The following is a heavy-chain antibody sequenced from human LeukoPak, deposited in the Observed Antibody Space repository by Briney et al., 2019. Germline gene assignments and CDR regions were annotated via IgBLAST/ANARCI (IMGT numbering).Heavy chain of an antibody. CDR2: VYYSGST. J-gene: IGHJ6*04. V-gene: IGHV4-61*01. CDR1: GGFVSSGNHY. D-gene: IGHD2-2*01. CDR3: ARDRIIVAAANRYYYYGMDV. Sequence: SETLSLTCTVSGGFVSSGNHYWSWIRQPPGKGLEWIGYVYYSGSTEYNPSLKSRVTISADTSKNQFSLKLRSVTAADTAVYYCARDRIIVAAANRYYYYGMDVWGKGTTVTVSS.